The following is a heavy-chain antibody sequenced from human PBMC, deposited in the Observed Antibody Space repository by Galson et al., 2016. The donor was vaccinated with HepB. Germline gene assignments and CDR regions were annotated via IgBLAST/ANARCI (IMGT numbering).Heavy chain of an antibody. Sequence: LTCTVSGGSISSGDYYWSWIRQHPGKGLEWIGYISYSGSTYYNPSLKSRVTISVDTSKNQFSLKLSSVTAADTAVYYCARVGRLDFWSGFYVPPFDFWGQGTLVTVSS. V-gene: IGHV4-31*03. D-gene: IGHD3-3*01. CDR2: ISYSGST. CDR1: GGSISSGDYY. CDR3: ARVGRLDFWSGFYVPPFDF. J-gene: IGHJ4*02.